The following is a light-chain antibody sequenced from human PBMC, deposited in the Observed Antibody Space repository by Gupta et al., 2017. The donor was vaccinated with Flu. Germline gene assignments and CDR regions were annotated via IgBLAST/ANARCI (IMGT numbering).Light chain of an antibody. Sequence: QSALTQPASVSGSPGQSITISCTGTSSDVGNYNYVSWHQHHPGSAPKLIIYEDNKRPSGVSNRFSGSKSGNTASLTXSXLQAEDXGDYYCCSYAGSLNWVFGGGTKLTVL. CDR2: EDN. J-gene: IGLJ3*02. CDR1: SSDVGNYNY. CDR3: CSYAGSLNWV. V-gene: IGLV2-23*01.